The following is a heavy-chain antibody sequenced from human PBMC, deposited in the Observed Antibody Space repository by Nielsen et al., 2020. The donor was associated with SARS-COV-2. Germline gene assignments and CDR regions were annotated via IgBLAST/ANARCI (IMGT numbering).Heavy chain of an antibody. V-gene: IGHV3-23*01. CDR3: AIIWSGYTDAFDI. CDR1: GFTFSRYA. J-gene: IGHJ3*02. Sequence: GGSLRLSCAASGFTFSRYAMSWVRQAPGKGLEWVSVINHSGGSTSYADSVKGRFTISRDNAKNSLYLQMNSLRAEDTAVYYCAIIWSGYTDAFDIWGQGTMVTVSS. D-gene: IGHD3-3*01. CDR2: INHSGGST.